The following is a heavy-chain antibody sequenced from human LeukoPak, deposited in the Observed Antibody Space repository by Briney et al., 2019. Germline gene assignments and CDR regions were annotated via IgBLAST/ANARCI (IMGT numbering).Heavy chain of an antibody. CDR3: ARDDTNYGDFRFSY. CDR1: GFTFSSYG. D-gene: IGHD4-17*01. J-gene: IGHJ4*02. V-gene: IGHV3-30*02. CDR2: IRYDGSNK. Sequence: PGGSLRLSCAASGFTFSSYGMHWVRQAPGKGLEWVAFIRYDGSNKYYADSVKGRFTISRDNSKNTLYLQMNSLRAEDTAVYYCARDDTNYGDFRFSYWGQGTLVTVSS.